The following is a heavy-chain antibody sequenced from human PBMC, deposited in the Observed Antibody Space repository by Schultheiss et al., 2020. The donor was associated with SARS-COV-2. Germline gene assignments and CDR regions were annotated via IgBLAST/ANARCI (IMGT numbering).Heavy chain of an antibody. D-gene: IGHD6-13*01. CDR2: IYTSGST. Sequence: SETLSLTCTVSGGSISSGSYYWSWIRHPAGKGLEWSGRIYTSGSTNYNPTPKSRVTISVDTSKNQFSLKLISVTAADTAVYYCARGSWYYKDYWGQGTLVTVSS. J-gene: IGHJ4*02. V-gene: IGHV4-61*02. CDR1: GGSISSGSYY. CDR3: ARGSWYYKDY.